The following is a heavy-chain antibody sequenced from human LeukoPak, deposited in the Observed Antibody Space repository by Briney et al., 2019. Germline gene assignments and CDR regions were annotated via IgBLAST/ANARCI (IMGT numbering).Heavy chain of an antibody. CDR2: IIPIFGTA. J-gene: IGHJ3*02. V-gene: IGHV1-69*13. CDR1: GGTFSSYA. Sequence: GASVKVSCKASGGTFSSYAISWVRQAPGQGLEWMGGIIPIFGTANYAQKFQGRVTITADESTSTAYMELSSLRSEDTAVYYCARGLNGCSSTSCYHIDAFDIWGQGTMVTVSS. CDR3: ARGLNGCSSTSCYHIDAFDI. D-gene: IGHD2-2*01.